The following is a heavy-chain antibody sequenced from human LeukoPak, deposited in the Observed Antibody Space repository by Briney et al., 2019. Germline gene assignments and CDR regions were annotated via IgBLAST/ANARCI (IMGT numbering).Heavy chain of an antibody. CDR3: ARDVPYYYYMDV. CDR1: GGSFSGYY. Sequence: SETLSLTCDVYGGSFSGYYWSWIRQPPGKGLEWIGEINHSGSTNYNPSLKSRVTISLDTSRNQLSLKLNSVTAADTAVYYCARDVPYYYYMDVWGKGTTVTVSS. J-gene: IGHJ6*03. V-gene: IGHV4-34*01. CDR2: INHSGST.